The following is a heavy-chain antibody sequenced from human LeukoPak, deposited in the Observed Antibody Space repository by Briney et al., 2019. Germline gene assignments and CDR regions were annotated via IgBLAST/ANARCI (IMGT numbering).Heavy chain of an antibody. V-gene: IGHV4-34*01. CDR3: ARDRGTWNDDGFDH. Sequence: SETLSLTCAVYGGPFSGYYWSWIRQPPGKGLEWIGEINHSGSTNYNPSLKSRVTISVDTSKNQFSLKLSSVTAADTAVYYCARDRGTWNDDGFDHWGQGTLVTVSS. CDR2: INHSGST. J-gene: IGHJ4*02. D-gene: IGHD1-1*01. CDR1: GGPFSGYY.